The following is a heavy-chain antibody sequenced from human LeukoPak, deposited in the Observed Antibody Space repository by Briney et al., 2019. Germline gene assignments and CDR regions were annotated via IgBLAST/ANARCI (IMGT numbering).Heavy chain of an antibody. CDR3: ARGHDILTGHNWFDP. CDR1: GGSISSGGYY. J-gene: IGHJ5*02. D-gene: IGHD3-9*01. V-gene: IGHV4-31*03. CDR2: IYYSGST. Sequence: SETLSLTCTVSGGSISSGGYYWSWIRQHPGKGLEWIGYIYYSGSTYYNPSLKSRVTISVDTSKNQFSLKLSSVTAADTAMYYCARGHDILTGHNWFDPWGQGTLVTVSS.